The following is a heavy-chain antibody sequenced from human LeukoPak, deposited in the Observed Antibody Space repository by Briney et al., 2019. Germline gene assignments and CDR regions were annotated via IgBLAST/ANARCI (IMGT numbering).Heavy chain of an antibody. J-gene: IGHJ4*02. CDR3: ARGSTGDKSNN. V-gene: IGHV4-31*03. Sequence: SQTLSLTCTVSGGSISSGGYYWSWIRQLPGKGLEWIGYIYYSGTTSHNPSLKSRLTISLDTSENQFSLKLSSVTAADTAVYYCARGSTGDKSNNWGQGTLVTVSS. CDR2: IYYSGTT. CDR1: GGSISSGGYY. D-gene: IGHD7-27*01.